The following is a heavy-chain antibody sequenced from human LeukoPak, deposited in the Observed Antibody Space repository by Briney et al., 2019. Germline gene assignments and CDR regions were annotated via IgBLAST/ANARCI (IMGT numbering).Heavy chain of an antibody. CDR2: INSDGSST. V-gene: IGHV3-74*01. CDR1: GFTFSSYW. Sequence: PGGSLRLSCAASGFTFSSYWMHWVRQAPGKGLVWVSRINSDGSSTSYADSVKGRFTISRDNAKNTLYLQMNSLRAEDTAVYYCARVNSSGWYSRAGAFDIWGQGTMVTVSS. J-gene: IGHJ3*02. CDR3: ARVNSSGWYSRAGAFDI. D-gene: IGHD6-19*01.